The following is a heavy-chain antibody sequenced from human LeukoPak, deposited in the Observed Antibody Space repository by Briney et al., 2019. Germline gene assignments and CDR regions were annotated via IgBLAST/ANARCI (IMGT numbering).Heavy chain of an antibody. CDR1: GFTVTSYG. D-gene: IGHD3-22*01. Sequence: GGSLRLSCAAPGFTVTSYGMHWVRQAPGKGLEWVAFIRHDGSNKYYTDSVKGRFTISRDNSKNTLYLQMNSLRPEDTAVYYCAKDIAYYYDSSGPLFDNWGQGTLVTVSS. V-gene: IGHV3-30*02. CDR3: AKDIAYYYDSSGPLFDN. CDR2: IRHDGSNK. J-gene: IGHJ4*02.